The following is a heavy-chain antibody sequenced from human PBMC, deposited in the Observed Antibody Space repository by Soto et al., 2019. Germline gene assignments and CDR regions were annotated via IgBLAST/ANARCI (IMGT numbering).Heavy chain of an antibody. CDR1: GGSISSSSYY. Sequence: SETLSLTCTVSGGSISSSSYYWGWIRQPPGKGLEWIGSIYYSGSTYYNPSLKSRVTISVDTSKNQFSLKLSSVTAADTAVYYCARDGSPIVVVISDWFDPWGQGTLVTVSS. V-gene: IGHV4-39*02. CDR2: IYYSGST. CDR3: ARDGSPIVVVISDWFDP. D-gene: IGHD3-22*01. J-gene: IGHJ5*02.